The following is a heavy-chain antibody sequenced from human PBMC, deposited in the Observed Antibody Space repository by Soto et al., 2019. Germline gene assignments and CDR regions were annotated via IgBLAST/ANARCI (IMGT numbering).Heavy chain of an antibody. CDR3: ARDPVYDSSGYYSNWYFDL. CDR2: IYYSGST. Sequence: QVQLQESGPGLVKPSQTLSLTCTVSGGSISSGDYYWSWIRQPPGKGLEWIGYIYYSGSTYYNPSLKSRVTISVDTSKNQFSLKLSSVTAADTAVYYCARDPVYDSSGYYSNWYFDLWGRGTLVTVSS. D-gene: IGHD3-22*01. V-gene: IGHV4-30-4*01. J-gene: IGHJ2*01. CDR1: GGSISSGDYY.